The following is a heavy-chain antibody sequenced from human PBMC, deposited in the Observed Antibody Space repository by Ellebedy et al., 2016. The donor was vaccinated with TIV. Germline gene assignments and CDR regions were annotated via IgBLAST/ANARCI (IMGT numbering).Heavy chain of an antibody. J-gene: IGHJ4*02. CDR2: FDPEDGET. V-gene: IGHV1-24*01. CDR3: ATVPPAGGSAAAMGFDY. D-gene: IGHD2-2*01. CDR1: GYTFTSYG. Sequence: ASVKVSXXASGYTFTSYGISWVRQAPGQGLEWMGGFDPEDGETIYAQKFQGRVTMTEDTSTDTAYMELSSLRSEDTAVYYCATVPPAGGSAAAMGFDYWGQGTLVTVSS.